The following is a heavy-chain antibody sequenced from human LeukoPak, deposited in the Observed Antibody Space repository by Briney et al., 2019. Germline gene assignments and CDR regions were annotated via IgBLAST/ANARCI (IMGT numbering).Heavy chain of an antibody. CDR1: GFPVSDNY. Sequence: GGSLRLSCATSGFPVSDNYMSWARQVPGKGLEWVSVIDSGGSTYYADSVKGRFTISRDNSKNTVYVQMNSLRPEDTAVYYCAKDADRSGYNGDWYFDLWGRGTLVTVSS. J-gene: IGHJ2*01. D-gene: IGHD3-22*01. CDR2: IDSGGST. V-gene: IGHV3-53*05. CDR3: AKDADRSGYNGDWYFDL.